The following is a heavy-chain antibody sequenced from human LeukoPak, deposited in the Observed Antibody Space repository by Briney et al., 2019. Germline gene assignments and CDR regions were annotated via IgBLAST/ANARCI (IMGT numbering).Heavy chain of an antibody. CDR3: ASPQSGSYSIYYFDY. CDR1: GFTFSSCS. CDR2: ISGSGGST. J-gene: IGHJ4*02. Sequence: GGSLRLSCAASGFTFSSCSMNWVRQAPGKGLEWVSGISGSGGSTYYAGSVKGRFTISRDNSKNTLYLQMNSLRAEDTAVYYCASPQSGSYSIYYFDYWGQGTLVTVSS. V-gene: IGHV3-23*01. D-gene: IGHD1-26*01.